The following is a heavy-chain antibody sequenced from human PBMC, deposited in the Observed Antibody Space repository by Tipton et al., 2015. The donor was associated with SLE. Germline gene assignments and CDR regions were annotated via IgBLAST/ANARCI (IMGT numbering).Heavy chain of an antibody. Sequence: TLSLTCAVYGGSFSGYYWSWIHQPPGKGLEWIGEINHTGSTNYNPSLKSRVTISVDTSKNQFSLKLSSVTAADTAVYYCARLGGKGDYWGQGTLVTVSS. CDR1: GGSFSGYY. CDR3: ARLGGKGDY. D-gene: IGHD4-23*01. V-gene: IGHV4-34*01. CDR2: INHTGST. J-gene: IGHJ4*02.